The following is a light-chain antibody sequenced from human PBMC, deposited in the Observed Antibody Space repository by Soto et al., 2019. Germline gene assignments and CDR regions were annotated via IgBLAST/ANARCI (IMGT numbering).Light chain of an antibody. V-gene: IGLV1-47*01. J-gene: IGLJ2*01. CDR1: SSNIGSNY. CDR3: AAWDDSLNAVV. Sequence: QSVLTQPPSASGTPGQRVTISCSGSSSNIGSNYVYWYQQLPGTAPKLLIYRNSQRPSGGPDRISGSKSGTSASLAFSGLRSEDEADYYCAAWDDSLNAVVFGGGTKLTVL. CDR2: RNS.